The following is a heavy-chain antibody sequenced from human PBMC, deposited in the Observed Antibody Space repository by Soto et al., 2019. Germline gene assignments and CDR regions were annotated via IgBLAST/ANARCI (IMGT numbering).Heavy chain of an antibody. V-gene: IGHV1-18*01. D-gene: IGHD3-3*01. Sequence: ASVKVSCKASGYTFTSYGISWVRQAPGQGLEWMGWISAYNGNTNYAQKLQGRVTMTTDTSTSTAYMELSSPRSEDTAVYYCATRITIFGVVIVENAFDIWGQGTMVTVSS. CDR3: ATRITIFGVVIVENAFDI. J-gene: IGHJ3*02. CDR2: ISAYNGNT. CDR1: GYTFTSYG.